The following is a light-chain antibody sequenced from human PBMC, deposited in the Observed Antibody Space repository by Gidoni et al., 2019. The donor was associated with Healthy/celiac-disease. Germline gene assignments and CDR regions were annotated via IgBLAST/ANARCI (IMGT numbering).Light chain of an antibody. Sequence: QSALTQPASVPGSPGQSITISCPGTSSDVGGYNYVSWYQQHPGKAPKLMIYEVSNRPSGVSNRFSGSKSGNTASLTISGLQAEDEADYYCSSYTSSSILYVFGTGTKVTVL. CDR1: SSDVGGYNY. CDR3: SSYTSSSILYV. J-gene: IGLJ1*01. V-gene: IGLV2-14*01. CDR2: EVS.